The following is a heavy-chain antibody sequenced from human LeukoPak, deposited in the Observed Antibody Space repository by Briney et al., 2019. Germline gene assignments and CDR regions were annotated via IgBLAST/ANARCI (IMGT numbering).Heavy chain of an antibody. Sequence: ASVKVSCKASGYTFTSYDINWVRQATGQGLEWMGWMNPNSGNTGYAQKFQGRVTMTRNTSISTAYMELSSLRSEDAAVYYCARGGSGVATIVVWGQGTLVTVSS. CDR3: ARGGSGVATIVV. D-gene: IGHD5-12*01. CDR2: MNPNSGNT. CDR1: GYTFTSYD. V-gene: IGHV1-8*01. J-gene: IGHJ4*02.